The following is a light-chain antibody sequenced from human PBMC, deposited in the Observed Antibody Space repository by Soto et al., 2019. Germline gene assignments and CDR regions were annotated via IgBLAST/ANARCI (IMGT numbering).Light chain of an antibody. CDR3: QQYGSVPFT. J-gene: IGKJ3*01. CDR2: GAS. V-gene: IGKV3-20*01. CDR1: ESVRSGY. Sequence: EIVLTQSPGTLSLSPGERATLSCRASESVRSGYLAWYQQKPGQAPRLLIYGASSRATGIPDRFSASGSGAGSTLTITRLEPEDFAVYYCQQYGSVPFTFGPGTKVDNK.